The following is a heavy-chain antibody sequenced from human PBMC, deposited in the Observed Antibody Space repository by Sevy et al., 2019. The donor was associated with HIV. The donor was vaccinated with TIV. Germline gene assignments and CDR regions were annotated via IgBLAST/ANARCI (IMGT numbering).Heavy chain of an antibody. CDR1: GFTFSGYY. J-gene: IGHJ4*02. V-gene: IGHV3-11*01. D-gene: IGHD1-26*01. Sequence: GGSLRLSCAASGFTFSGYYMSWIRQAPGKGLEWVSYISSSGSTIYYADSVKGRFTISRDNAKNSLYLQMNSLRAEDTAVYYCARASNRWELLRDFDYWGQGTLVTVSS. CDR3: ARASNRWELLRDFDY. CDR2: ISSSGSTI.